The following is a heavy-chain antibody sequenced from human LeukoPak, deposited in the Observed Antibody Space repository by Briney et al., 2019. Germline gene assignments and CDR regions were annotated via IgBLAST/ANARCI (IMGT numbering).Heavy chain of an antibody. CDR3: AKDQSYYGSGSSGLAFDY. CDR2: ISYDGSNK. Sequence: GGSLRLSCAASGFNFSSYGMHWVRQAPGKGLEWVAVISYDGSNKYYADSVKGRFTISRDNSKNTLYLQMNSLRAEDTAVYYCAKDQSYYGSGSSGLAFDYWGQGTLVTVSS. V-gene: IGHV3-30*18. J-gene: IGHJ4*02. D-gene: IGHD3-10*01. CDR1: GFNFSSYG.